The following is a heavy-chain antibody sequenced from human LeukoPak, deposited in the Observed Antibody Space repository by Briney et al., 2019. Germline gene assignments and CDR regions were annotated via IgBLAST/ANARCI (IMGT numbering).Heavy chain of an antibody. CDR2: ISAYNGNT. V-gene: IGHV1-18*01. CDR1: GYTFTSYG. CDR3: ARAVGPKQWLVSGFDY. J-gene: IGHJ4*02. D-gene: IGHD6-19*01. Sequence: GASVKVSCKASGYTFTSYGISWVRQAPGQGLEWMGWISAYNGNTNYAQKLQGRVTMTTDTSTSTAYMELRSLRSDDTVVYYCARAVGPKQWLVSGFDYWGQGTLVTVSS.